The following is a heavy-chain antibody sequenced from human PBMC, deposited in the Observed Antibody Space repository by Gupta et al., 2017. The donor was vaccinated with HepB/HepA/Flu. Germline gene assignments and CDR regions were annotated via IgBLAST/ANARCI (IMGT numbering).Heavy chain of an antibody. V-gene: IGHV1-8*01. CDR2: MNTKSGNT. J-gene: IGHJ4*02. Sequence: QVQLVQSGAEVKKPGASVKVSCKTSGYTFTCCDINWVRQATGQGLEWMGWMNTKSGNTGYTQKFQGRVTLTSDTSTSTAYMELSNLRSEDTAVYYCMRVYRSADYWGQGTLVTVSS. D-gene: IGHD3-16*02. CDR1: GYTFTCCD. CDR3: MRVYRSADY.